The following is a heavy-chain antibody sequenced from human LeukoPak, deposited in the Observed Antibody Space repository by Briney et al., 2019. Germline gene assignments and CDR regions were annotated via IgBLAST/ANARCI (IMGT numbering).Heavy chain of an antibody. CDR3: AREGSRRLYMDV. J-gene: IGHJ6*03. CDR1: GGSISSYY. V-gene: IGHV4-59*12. Sequence: SETLSLTCTVSGGSISSYYWSWIRQPPGKGLEWIGNIYYSGSTNYNPSLKSRVTMSIDNSKHHFSLSLTSVTAADTAVYYCAREGSRRLYMDVWGRGTTVTVSS. CDR2: IYYSGST. D-gene: IGHD6-25*01.